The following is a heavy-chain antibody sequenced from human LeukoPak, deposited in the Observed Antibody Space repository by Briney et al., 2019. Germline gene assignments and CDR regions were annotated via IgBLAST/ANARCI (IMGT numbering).Heavy chain of an antibody. Sequence: GGSLRLSCAASGFSVSVNYMSWVRQAPGKGLEWVSTLFASGYSTYADSVKGRFTISRDNSKNTLYLQMNSLRAEDTAVYYCAREGPRRGMDVWGQGTTVTVSS. CDR1: GFSVSVNY. CDR2: LFASGYS. J-gene: IGHJ6*02. CDR3: AREGPRRGMDV. V-gene: IGHV3-66*01. D-gene: IGHD1-14*01.